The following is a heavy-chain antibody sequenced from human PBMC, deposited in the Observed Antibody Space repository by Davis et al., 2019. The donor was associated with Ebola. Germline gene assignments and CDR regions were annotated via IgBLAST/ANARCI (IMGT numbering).Heavy chain of an antibody. CDR3: ARANEWLPGYFDS. CDR2: IYYSGST. J-gene: IGHJ4*02. Sequence: SETLSLTCTVSGGSISSYYWNWIRQPPGKGLEWIGSIYYSGSTHYNPSLKSRVTISVDTSKTQFSLKLTSVTPADTAVYYCARANEWLPGYFDSWGQGTLVTVSS. CDR1: GGSISSYY. V-gene: IGHV4-59*01. D-gene: IGHD6-19*01.